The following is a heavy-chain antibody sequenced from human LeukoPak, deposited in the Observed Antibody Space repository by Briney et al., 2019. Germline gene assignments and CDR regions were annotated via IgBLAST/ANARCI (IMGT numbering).Heavy chain of an antibody. D-gene: IGHD6-13*01. J-gene: IGHJ4*02. CDR3: ARDCVAAAGSLDY. CDR1: GFTSSSYA. Sequence: GGSLRLSCAASGFTSSSYAMHWGRQAPGKGLEWGAVISYDGSNKYYADSVKGRFTISRDNSKNTLYLQMNSLRAEDTAVYYCARDCVAAAGSLDYWGQGTLVTVSS. CDR2: ISYDGSNK. V-gene: IGHV3-30*01.